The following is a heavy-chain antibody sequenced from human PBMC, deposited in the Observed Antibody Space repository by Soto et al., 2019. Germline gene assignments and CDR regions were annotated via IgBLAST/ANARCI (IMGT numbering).Heavy chain of an antibody. CDR2: IYYDGSNK. CDR1: GFTFSSYG. D-gene: IGHD3-22*01. V-gene: IGHV3-33*01. CDR3: ARDSKDDSSGYYAGFDY. Sequence: QVQLVESGGGVVQPGRSLRLSCAVSGFTFSSYGMNWVRQAPGKGLEWVAAIYYDGSNKYYAVSVRGRFTIARDNFKNTLYLHMNSLRAEDTAVYYCARDSKDDSSGYYAGFDYWGQGTLVTVSS. J-gene: IGHJ4*02.